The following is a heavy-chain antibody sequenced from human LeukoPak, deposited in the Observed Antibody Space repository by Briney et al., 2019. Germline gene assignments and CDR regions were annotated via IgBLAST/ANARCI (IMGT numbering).Heavy chain of an antibody. V-gene: IGHV3-7*01. CDR1: GFIFSSFW. Sequence: PGGSLRLSCTASGFIFSSFWMAWVRQAPGKGLEWVANIKPDGSLQFYGDSVKVRFTISRDSAKNSLYLQMNILRAEDTALYYCATSYDSSGCDWGQGTLVTVSS. CDR3: ATSYDSSGCD. J-gene: IGHJ4*02. CDR2: IKPDGSLQ. D-gene: IGHD3-22*01.